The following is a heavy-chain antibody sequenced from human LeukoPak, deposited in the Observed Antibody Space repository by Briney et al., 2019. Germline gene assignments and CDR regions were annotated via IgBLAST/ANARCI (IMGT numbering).Heavy chain of an antibody. V-gene: IGHV1-69*05. Sequence: SVKVSCKASGGTFSSYAISWVRQVPGQGLEWMGGIIPIFGTANYAQKFQGRVTITTDESTSTAYMELSSLRSEDTAVYYCARASVVMLGFDYWGQGTLVTVSS. CDR1: GGTFSSYA. CDR3: ARASVVMLGFDY. CDR2: IIPIFGTA. D-gene: IGHD4-23*01. J-gene: IGHJ4*02.